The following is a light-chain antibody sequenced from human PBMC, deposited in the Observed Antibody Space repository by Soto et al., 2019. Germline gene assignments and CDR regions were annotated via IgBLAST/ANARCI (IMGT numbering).Light chain of an antibody. J-gene: IGKJ5*01. CDR2: GIS. Sequence: EIVLTQSPGTLSLSPGGRATLSFRASQTVTRSYLAWYQHKPGQAPRLLISGISRRAPGIPDRFSGDGSGTDFTLTISRLEPGDYAVYYCHQYDGSPITFGQGTRLEIK. CDR3: HQYDGSPIT. CDR1: QTVTRSY. V-gene: IGKV3-20*01.